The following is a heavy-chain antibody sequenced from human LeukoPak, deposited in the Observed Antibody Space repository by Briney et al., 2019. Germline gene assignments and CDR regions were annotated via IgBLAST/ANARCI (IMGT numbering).Heavy chain of an antibody. CDR3: ARDRYGYYGMDV. J-gene: IGHJ6*02. D-gene: IGHD1-1*01. Sequence: GGSLRFSCAASGFTFSTYSMNWVRQAPGKGLEWVSSISSSTSYIYYADSVKGRFTISRDNAKNSLYLQMNSLRAEDTAVYYCARDRYGYYGMDVGGQGTTVTVS. V-gene: IGHV3-21*01. CDR2: ISSSTSYI. CDR1: GFTFSTYS.